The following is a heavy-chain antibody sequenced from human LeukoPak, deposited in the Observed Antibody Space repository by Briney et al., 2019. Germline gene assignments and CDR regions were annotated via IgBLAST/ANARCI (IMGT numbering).Heavy chain of an antibody. CDR2: IYYSGST. V-gene: IGHV4-39*07. D-gene: IGHD2/OR15-2a*01. CDR1: GGPISSHRHF. J-gene: IGHJ6*03. CDR3: ARGPILWNYYYYYMDV. Sequence: PSETLSLTCTVSGGPISSHRHFWGWIRQPPGRGLEWIANIYYSGSTYSNPSLRSRVTISVDTSKNQFSLKLSSVTAADTAVYYCARGPILWNYYYYYMDVWGKGTTVTVSS.